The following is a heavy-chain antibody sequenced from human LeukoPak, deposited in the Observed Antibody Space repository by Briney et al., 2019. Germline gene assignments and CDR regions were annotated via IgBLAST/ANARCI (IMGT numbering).Heavy chain of an antibody. Sequence: GGTLRLSCAASGFMFRNHGMNWVRQAPGKGLEWLSTISGSGDNTYYADSVKGRFTISRDNAKNSLYLQMNSLRAEDTAVYYCARAGYCSSTSCYALGAYYYYYMDVWGKGTTVTISS. D-gene: IGHD2-2*01. CDR3: ARAGYCSSTSCYALGAYYYYYMDV. CDR1: GFMFRNHG. CDR2: ISGSGDNT. J-gene: IGHJ6*03. V-gene: IGHV3-21*01.